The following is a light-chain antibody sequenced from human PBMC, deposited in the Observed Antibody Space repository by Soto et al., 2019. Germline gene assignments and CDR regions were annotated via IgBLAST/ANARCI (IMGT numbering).Light chain of an antibody. CDR3: QQYNNWGT. CDR1: QSVSSN. Sequence: EILMTQSPATLSVSPGESATLSCRASQSVSSNLAWYQQKPGQAPRLLIYGASTRSTGIPARFSGSGSGTEFTLTISRLQSEDFAVYYCQQYNNWGTFGQVTKVEIK. V-gene: IGKV3-15*01. CDR2: GAS. J-gene: IGKJ1*01.